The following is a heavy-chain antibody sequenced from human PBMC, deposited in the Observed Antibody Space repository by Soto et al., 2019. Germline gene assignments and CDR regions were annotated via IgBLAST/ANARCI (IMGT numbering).Heavy chain of an antibody. CDR3: AKIPTGSGSSKFDY. V-gene: IGHV3-23*01. CDR1: GFTFRTYA. D-gene: IGHD3-10*01. CDR2: LSGSGSFT. J-gene: IGHJ4*02. Sequence: GGSLRLSCAASGFTFRTYAMNWVRQAPGKGLEWISALSGSGSFTHYADSVRGRFTISRDNSQNQLYLQMNNLRGDDTAMYYCAKIPTGSGSSKFDYWGQGIQVTVSS.